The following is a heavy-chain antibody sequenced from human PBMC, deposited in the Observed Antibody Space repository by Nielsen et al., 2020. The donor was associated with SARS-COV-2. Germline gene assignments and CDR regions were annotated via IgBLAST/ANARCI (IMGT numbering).Heavy chain of an antibody. CDR1: GFTFSSYW. D-gene: IGHD5-12*01. Sequence: GGSLRLSCAASGFTFSSYWMSWVRQAPGKGLEWVANIKQDGSEKYYVDSVKGRFTISRDNAKNSLYLQMNSLRAEDTAVYYCARDGGYSGYARFDYWGQGTLVTVFS. V-gene: IGHV3-7*01. CDR3: ARDGGYSGYARFDY. J-gene: IGHJ4*02. CDR2: IKQDGSEK.